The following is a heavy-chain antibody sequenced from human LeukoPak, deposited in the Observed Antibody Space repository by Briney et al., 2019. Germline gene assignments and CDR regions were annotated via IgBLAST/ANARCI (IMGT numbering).Heavy chain of an antibody. D-gene: IGHD3-3*01. V-gene: IGHV3-53*01. J-gene: IGHJ6*02. CDR3: ARELRYDFWSGYPNTNYYGMDV. Sequence: PGGSLRLSCAASGFTVSSNYMSWVRQAPGKGLEWVSVIYSGGSTYYADSVKGRFTISRDNSKNTLYLQMNSLRAEDTAVYYCARELRYDFWSGYPNTNYYGMDVWGQGTTVTVSS. CDR2: IYSGGST. CDR1: GFTVSSNY.